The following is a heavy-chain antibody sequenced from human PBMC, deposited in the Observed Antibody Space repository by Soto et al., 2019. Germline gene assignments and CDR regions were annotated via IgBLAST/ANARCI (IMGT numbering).Heavy chain of an antibody. D-gene: IGHD2-15*01. CDR2: VDPSDSYV. Sequence: GESLKISCKTSGYNFDNYWIIWVRQMPGKGLEWMGRVDPSDSYVNYSPSFQGHIAISIDKSINTAYLQWSSLKASDTAMYYCARLPTVVEDVGYYYYGMDVWGQGTTVTVSS. CDR3: ARLPTVVEDVGYYYYGMDV. CDR1: GYNFDNYW. J-gene: IGHJ6*02. V-gene: IGHV5-10-1*01.